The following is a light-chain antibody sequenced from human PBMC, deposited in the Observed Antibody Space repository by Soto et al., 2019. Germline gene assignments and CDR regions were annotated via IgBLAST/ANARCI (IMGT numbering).Light chain of an antibody. CDR1: GSNVGAYNY. CDR3: CSYAGTYPGV. V-gene: IGLV2-11*01. J-gene: IGLJ3*02. CDR2: DVN. Sequence: QAVVTQPRSVSGSPGQSVTISCTGTGSNVGAYNYVSWYQQHPGKAPKLMIYDVNKRPSGVPDRFSGSKSDNTASLTISGLPADDEADYFCCSYAGTYPGVFGGGTKLTVL.